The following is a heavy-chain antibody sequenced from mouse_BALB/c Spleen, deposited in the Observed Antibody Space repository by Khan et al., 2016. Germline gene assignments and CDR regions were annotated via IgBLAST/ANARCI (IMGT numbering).Heavy chain of an antibody. CDR1: GYTFTDYY. J-gene: IGHJ4*01. Sequence: QVQLQQSGTELPRPGASVKLSCKASGYTFTDYYVNWVKQRTGQGLEWIGEIFPGSGSTYYNEKFKGKATLTADTSSSTAYMQLSSLTSEDSAVYFCARSYDGYFAMDYWGHGTSVTVSS. D-gene: IGHD1-2*01. CDR3: ARSYDGYFAMDY. V-gene: IGHV1-77*01. CDR2: IFPGSGST.